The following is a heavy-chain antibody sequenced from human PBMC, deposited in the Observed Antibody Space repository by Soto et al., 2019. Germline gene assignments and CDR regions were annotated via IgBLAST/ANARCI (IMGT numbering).Heavy chain of an antibody. CDR2: IYYSGSS. D-gene: IGHD2-2*01. Sequence: QLQLQESGPGLVKPSETLSLTCTVSGGSISDDTYYWGWIRQPPGKGLEWIGSIYYSGSSSYNPSLESRVTMSVDTSNKQLSLRLRSVTATDTAVYYCARLHRTSPGCVPLVPWGHGIRVTVSS. V-gene: IGHV4-39*01. J-gene: IGHJ5*02. CDR1: GGSISDDTYY. CDR3: ARLHRTSPGCVPLVP.